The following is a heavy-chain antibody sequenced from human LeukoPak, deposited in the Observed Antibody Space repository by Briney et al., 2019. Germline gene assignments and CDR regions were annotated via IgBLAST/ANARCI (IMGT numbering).Heavy chain of an antibody. CDR3: ARATRYCSGGSCYDTWFDP. CDR1: GFTFSSYS. D-gene: IGHD2-15*01. J-gene: IGHJ5*02. Sequence: PGGSLRLSCAASGFTFSSYSMNWVRQAPGKGLERVSSISSSSSYIYYADSMKGRFTISRDNAKNSLYLQMNSLRAEDTAVYYCARATRYCSGGSCYDTWFDPWGQGTLVTVSS. V-gene: IGHV3-21*01. CDR2: ISSSSSYI.